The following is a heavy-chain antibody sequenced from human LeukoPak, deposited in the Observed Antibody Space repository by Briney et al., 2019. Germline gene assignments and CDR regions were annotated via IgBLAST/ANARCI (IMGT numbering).Heavy chain of an antibody. CDR3: THARYCPSTSCRYFYHYGMDV. J-gene: IGHJ6*02. CDR1: GLTFTNAW. Sequence: PGGSLRLSCAPSGLTFTNAWMAWVRQPPRKGRHWMGRVKSITDERATAYAAPVGGRFAISRDDSKNTLYLQMSSLKPEDTDVYYCTHARYCPSTSCRYFYHYGMDVWGQGTTVTVSS. CDR2: VKSITDERAT. D-gene: IGHD2-2*01. V-gene: IGHV3-15*01.